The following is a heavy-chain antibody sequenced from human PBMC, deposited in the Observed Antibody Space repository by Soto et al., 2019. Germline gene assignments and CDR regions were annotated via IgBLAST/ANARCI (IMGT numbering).Heavy chain of an antibody. CDR3: ARRGPGTYFDY. CDR1: GFTFSSYA. V-gene: IGHV3-23*01. CDR2: VSGSGGST. Sequence: EVQLLESGGGLVQPGGSLRLSCAASGFTFSSYAMRWVRQAPGKGLEWVSAVSGSGGSTYYADSVKGRFTISRDNSKNRLYLQMNSLRAEDTAVYYCARRGPGTYFDYWGQGTLVTVSS. D-gene: IGHD6-13*01. J-gene: IGHJ4*02.